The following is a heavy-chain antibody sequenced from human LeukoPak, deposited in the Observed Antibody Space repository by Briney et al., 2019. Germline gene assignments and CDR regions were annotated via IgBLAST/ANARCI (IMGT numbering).Heavy chain of an antibody. CDR2: ISTGGNTK. CDR1: GFTFSSYE. D-gene: IGHD6-19*01. CDR3: ARGSYSSGYYFDY. J-gene: IGHJ4*02. Sequence: PGGSLRLSCAASGFTFSSYEMNWVRQAPGEGLEWVSYISTGGNTKYHADSVKGRFTISRDNAKNSLYLQMNSLRAEDTAVYYCARGSYSSGYYFDYWGQGTLVTVSS. V-gene: IGHV3-48*03.